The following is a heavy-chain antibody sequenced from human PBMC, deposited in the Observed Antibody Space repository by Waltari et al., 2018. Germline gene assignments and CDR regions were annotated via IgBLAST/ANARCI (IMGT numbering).Heavy chain of an antibody. J-gene: IGHJ3*02. CDR1: GFPMSSYL. Sequence: QLQLVESWGGVVQPGKSLSLYCYASGFPMSSYLMHWVRQAPGKGLEWVAVVWSDGNEKYYGDSVKGRFTISRDNSKNIVYLQMNSLRAEDTAVYFCAKEQEAFDIWGQGTVVTVS. CDR3: AKEQEAFDI. CDR2: VWSDGNEK. V-gene: IGHV3-33*06.